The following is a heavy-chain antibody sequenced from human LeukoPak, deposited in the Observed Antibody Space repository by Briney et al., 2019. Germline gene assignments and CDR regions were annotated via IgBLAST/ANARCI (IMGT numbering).Heavy chain of an antibody. V-gene: IGHV4-34*01. CDR3: ARHNYYGSGLDY. CDR1: GGSFSGYY. CDR2: INHSGST. D-gene: IGHD3-10*01. J-gene: IGHJ4*02. Sequence: SETLSLTCAVYGGSFSGYYWSWIRQPPGKGLEWIGEINHSGSTNYNPSLKSRVTISVDTSKNQFSLKLSSVTVADTAVYYCARHNYYGSGLDYWGQGTLVTVSS.